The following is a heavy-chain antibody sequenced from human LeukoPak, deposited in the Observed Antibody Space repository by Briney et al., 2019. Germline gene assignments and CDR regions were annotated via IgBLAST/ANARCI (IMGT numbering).Heavy chain of an antibody. Sequence: SETLSLTCTVPGGSISSHYWSWIRQPPGKGLEWIGYIYYSGSTNYNPSLKSRVTISVDTSKDQFSLKLSSVTAADTAVYYCARARFLEWLFEYYYYYYMDVWGKGTTVTVSS. CDR1: GGSISSHY. V-gene: IGHV4-59*11. J-gene: IGHJ6*03. D-gene: IGHD3-3*01. CDR2: IYYSGST. CDR3: ARARFLEWLFEYYYYYYMDV.